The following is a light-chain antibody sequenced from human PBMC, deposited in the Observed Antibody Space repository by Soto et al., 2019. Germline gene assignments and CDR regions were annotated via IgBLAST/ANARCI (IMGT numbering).Light chain of an antibody. Sequence: EIVLTQSPATLSLSPGERATLSCRASQSVGVSLAWYQQKPGQPPRLLIYDASNRATGIPVRFSGSGSGTAFTLTISSLEAEEFAVYYCQQRAYSLSFGGGTKVEIK. CDR2: DAS. V-gene: IGKV3-11*01. J-gene: IGKJ4*01. CDR3: QQRAYSLS. CDR1: QSVGVS.